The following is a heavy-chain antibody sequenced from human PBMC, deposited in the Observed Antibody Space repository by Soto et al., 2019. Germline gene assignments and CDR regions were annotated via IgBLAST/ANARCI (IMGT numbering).Heavy chain of an antibody. CDR3: ARVTTFYNILTSSYALNYFDY. Sequence: LRLSCAASGFSVTSNYMTWVRQAPGKGLECVSVIYAGGNTYYPDSVKGRFTISSDNSKNTLFLQMNNLRAEDTAVYYCARVTTFYNILTSSYALNYFDYWGQGTRVTVSS. J-gene: IGHJ4*02. V-gene: IGHV3-53*01. CDR2: IYAGGNT. CDR1: GFSVTSNY. D-gene: IGHD3-9*01.